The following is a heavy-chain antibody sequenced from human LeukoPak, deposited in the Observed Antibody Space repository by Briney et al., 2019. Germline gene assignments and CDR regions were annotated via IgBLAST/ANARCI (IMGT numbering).Heavy chain of an antibody. D-gene: IGHD2-2*02. Sequence: ASVKVSCKASGYTFTGYYMHWVRQAPGQGLEWMGWINPNSGGTNYAQKFQGRVTMTRDTSISTAYMELSRLRSDDTAVYYCARWSVPAAIGCVDYWGQGTLVTVSS. CDR3: ARWSVPAAIGCVDY. J-gene: IGHJ4*02. V-gene: IGHV1-2*02. CDR2: INPNSGGT. CDR1: GYTFTGYY.